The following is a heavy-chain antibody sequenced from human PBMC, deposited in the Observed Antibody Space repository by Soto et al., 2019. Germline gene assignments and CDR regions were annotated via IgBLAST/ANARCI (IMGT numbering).Heavy chain of an antibody. CDR1: GGTFRSYS. D-gene: IGHD3-10*01. CDR2: IVPIFGTAA. CDR3: ARDRDYGGEGYAFDM. Sequence: QVQLVQSGAEVKKPGSSVQVSCKASGGTFRSYSINWVRQAPGQGLEWMGGIVPIFGTAANYAQKCQGRVTITADESTSTAYMELSSLRSEDTAVYYCARDRDYGGEGYAFDMWGQGTMVTVSS. V-gene: IGHV1-69*12. J-gene: IGHJ3*02.